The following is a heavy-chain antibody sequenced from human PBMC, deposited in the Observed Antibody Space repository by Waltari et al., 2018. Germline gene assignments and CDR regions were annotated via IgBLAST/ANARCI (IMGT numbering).Heavy chain of an antibody. V-gene: IGHV1-69*14. J-gene: IGHJ3*02. CDR3: ARDKRRFLPRPNAFDI. CDR2: IIPIFGTA. Sequence: QVQLVQSGAEVKKPGSSVKVSCKASGGTFSSYAISWVLPATGQGLEWMGGIIPIFGTANYAQKFQGRVTITADKSTSTAYMELSSLRSEDTAVYYCARDKRRFLPRPNAFDIWGQGTMVTVSS. D-gene: IGHD3-3*01. CDR1: GGTFSSYA.